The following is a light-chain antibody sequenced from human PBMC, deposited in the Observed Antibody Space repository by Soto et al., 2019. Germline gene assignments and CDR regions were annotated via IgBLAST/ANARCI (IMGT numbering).Light chain of an antibody. Sequence: IVLTQSPDTLSLSPGERATLSCRASQSVSHYLAWYQQKPGQAPRLLIYDASNRAPGIPARFSGSGSGTVFTLTISSPEPEDFAVYYCQQRLNWPPSFTFGPGTKVDI. J-gene: IGKJ3*01. CDR3: QQRLNWPPSFT. CDR2: DAS. CDR1: QSVSHY. V-gene: IGKV3-11*01.